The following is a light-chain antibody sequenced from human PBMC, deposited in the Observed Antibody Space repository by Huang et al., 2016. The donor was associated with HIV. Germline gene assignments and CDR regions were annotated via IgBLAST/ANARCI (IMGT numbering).Light chain of an antibody. Sequence: DIVMTQSPLSLPVTPGEPASISCRSSQSLKHSNGFHFLDWYLQKPGQSPQILIYLASFRASGVPDRFSGSGSGTDFTLKVSKVEADDVGLYYCTQGLQTPITFGQGTRLEI. CDR1: QSLKHSNGFHF. CDR3: TQGLQTPIT. J-gene: IGKJ5*01. CDR2: LAS. V-gene: IGKV2-28*01.